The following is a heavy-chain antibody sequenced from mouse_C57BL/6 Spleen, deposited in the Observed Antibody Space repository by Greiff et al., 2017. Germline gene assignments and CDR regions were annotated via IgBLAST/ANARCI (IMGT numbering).Heavy chain of an antibody. V-gene: IGHV1-82*01. CDR2: IYPGDGDT. CDR3: ARGNYDGYPGDY. CDR1: GYAFSSSW. J-gene: IGHJ4*01. D-gene: IGHD2-3*01. Sequence: QVQLQQPGPELVNPGASVKISCKASGYAFSSSWMNWVKQRPGKGLGWIGRIYPGDGDTNYNGKFKGKATLTADKSSSTAYMQLSSLPSEDSAVYFCARGNYDGYPGDYWGQGTSVTVSS.